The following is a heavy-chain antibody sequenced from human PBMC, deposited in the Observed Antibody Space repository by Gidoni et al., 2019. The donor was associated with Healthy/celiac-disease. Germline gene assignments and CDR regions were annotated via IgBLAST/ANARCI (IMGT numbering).Heavy chain of an antibody. CDR1: GGTFSSYA. J-gene: IGHJ4*02. Sequence: QVQLVQSGAEVTMPGSSLTVYCKASGGTFSSYAISWVRQAPRQGLEWIGGIIPSCGTENYAQKFQGRVTITSDESTSTAYMELSSLRSEDKAVYYCARGAQEMATLSGFGYWGQGTLVTVSS. V-gene: IGHV1-69*01. D-gene: IGHD5-12*01. CDR3: ARGAQEMATLSGFGY. CDR2: IIPSCGTE.